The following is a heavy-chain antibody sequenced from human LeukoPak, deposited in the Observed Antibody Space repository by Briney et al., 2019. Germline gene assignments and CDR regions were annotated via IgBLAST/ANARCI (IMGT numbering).Heavy chain of an antibody. J-gene: IGHJ3*02. Sequence: SETLSLTCTVSGGSISSSSYYWGWIRQPPGKGLEWIGEINHSGSTNYNPSLKSRVTISVDTSKNQFSLKLSSVTAADTAMYYCARAGILSYAFDMWGQGTMVTVSS. D-gene: IGHD3-16*02. CDR1: GGSISSSSYY. CDR2: INHSGST. V-gene: IGHV4-39*07. CDR3: ARAGILSYAFDM.